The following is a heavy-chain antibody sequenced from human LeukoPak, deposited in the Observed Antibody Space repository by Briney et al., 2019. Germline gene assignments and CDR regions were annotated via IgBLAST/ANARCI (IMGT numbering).Heavy chain of an antibody. CDR2: ISSSSNYI. D-gene: IGHD2-21*02. V-gene: IGHV3-21*04. Sequence: GGSLRLSCAASGFTFSSYSMNWVRQAPGKGLEWVSFISSSSNYIYYADSVKGRFTISRDNAKNSLYLQMNSLRAEDTAVYYCAKDFVVVPGNVNYFDYWGQGTLVTVSS. J-gene: IGHJ4*02. CDR3: AKDFVVVPGNVNYFDY. CDR1: GFTFSSYS.